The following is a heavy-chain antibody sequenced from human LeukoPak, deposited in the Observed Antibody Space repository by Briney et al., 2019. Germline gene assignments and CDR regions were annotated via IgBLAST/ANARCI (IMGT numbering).Heavy chain of an antibody. CDR3: ARSVTIFPDY. Sequence: ASVKVSCKASGYTFTSYDIHWVRQATGQGVEWMGWMNPNSGNTGYAQKFQGRVTMTRNTSISTAYMELSSLRSEDTAVYYCARSVTIFPDYWGQGTLVTVSS. D-gene: IGHD3-3*01. CDR1: GYTFTSYD. CDR2: MNPNSGNT. J-gene: IGHJ4*02. V-gene: IGHV1-8*01.